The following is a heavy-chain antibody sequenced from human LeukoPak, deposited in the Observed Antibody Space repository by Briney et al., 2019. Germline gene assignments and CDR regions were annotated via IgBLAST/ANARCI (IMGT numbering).Heavy chain of an antibody. D-gene: IGHD6-13*01. CDR3: AREGPTYSSLRPNWFDP. J-gene: IGHJ5*02. CDR2: ISAYNGNT. CDR1: GYTFTSYG. Sequence: ASVKVSCKASGYTFTSYGISWVRQALGQGLEWMGWISAYNGNTNYAQKLQGRVTLTTDTSTSTAYMELRSLRSDDTAVYYCAREGPTYSSLRPNWFDPWGQGTLVTVSS. V-gene: IGHV1-18*04.